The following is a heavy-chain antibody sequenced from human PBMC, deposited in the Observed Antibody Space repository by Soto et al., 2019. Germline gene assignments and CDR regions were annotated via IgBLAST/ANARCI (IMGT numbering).Heavy chain of an antibody. D-gene: IGHD1-26*01. V-gene: IGHV3-21*01. CDR3: ARDLSGSYAAFDY. CDR2: ISSSSSYI. CDR1: GFTFSSYS. Sequence: EVQLVESGGGLVKPGGSLRLSCAASGFTFSSYSMNWVRQAPGKGLEWVSSISSSSSYIYYADSVKGRFTISRDNAKNSLYLKMNSLRAEDRAVYYCARDLSGSYAAFDYWGQGTLVTVSS. J-gene: IGHJ4*02.